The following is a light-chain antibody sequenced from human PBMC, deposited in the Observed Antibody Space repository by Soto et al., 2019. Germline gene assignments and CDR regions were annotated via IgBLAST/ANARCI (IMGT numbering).Light chain of an antibody. CDR3: QQYGSSPWT. Sequence: EIVLTQSPGTLSLSPGERAILSCRASQSVSSSYLAWYQQKPGQAPRLLIYGASSRATDIPDRFSGSGSGTDFILIISRLEPEDFAVYYCQQYGSSPWTFGQGTKVEIK. J-gene: IGKJ1*01. CDR1: QSVSSSY. CDR2: GAS. V-gene: IGKV3-20*01.